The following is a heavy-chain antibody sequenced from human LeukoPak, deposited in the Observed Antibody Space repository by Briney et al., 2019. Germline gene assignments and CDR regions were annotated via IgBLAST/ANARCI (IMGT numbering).Heavy chain of an antibody. Sequence: SETLSLTCTVSGGSISSYYWSWIRQPPGKGLEWIGYIYNSGSTSYNPSLKSRVTISVDTSKNQFSLKLSSVTAADTAVYYCARGGTLFTFFDSWGQGTLVTVSS. V-gene: IGHV4-59*01. CDR2: IYNSGST. J-gene: IGHJ4*02. CDR1: GGSISSYY. CDR3: ARGGTLFTFFDS.